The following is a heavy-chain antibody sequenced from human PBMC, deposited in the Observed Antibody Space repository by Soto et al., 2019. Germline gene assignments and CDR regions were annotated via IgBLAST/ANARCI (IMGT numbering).Heavy chain of an antibody. CDR2: IIPIFGTA. CDR3: ARVRGAYYYDSSGYTLDY. Sequence: AVKVSCKASGGTFSTYAIIWVRQAPGQGLEWMGGIIPIFGTANYAQKFQGRVTITADESTSTAYMELSSLRSEDTAVYYCARVRGAYYYDSSGYTLDYWGQGTLVTVSS. CDR1: GGTFSTYA. D-gene: IGHD3-22*01. J-gene: IGHJ4*02. V-gene: IGHV1-69*13.